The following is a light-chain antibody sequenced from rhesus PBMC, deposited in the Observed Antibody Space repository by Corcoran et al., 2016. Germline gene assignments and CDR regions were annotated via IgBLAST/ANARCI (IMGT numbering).Light chain of an antibody. Sequence: DIQMTQSPSSLSASVGDRVTITCRASQGITNDLAWYPQKPGETPKLLIYEASSLQSGIPSRFSGSGAGTDFTLTISSLQSEDFATYYCQHYYITPRTFGQGTKVEIK. V-gene: IGKV1-25*01. J-gene: IGKJ1*01. CDR2: EAS. CDR1: QGITND. CDR3: QHYYITPRT.